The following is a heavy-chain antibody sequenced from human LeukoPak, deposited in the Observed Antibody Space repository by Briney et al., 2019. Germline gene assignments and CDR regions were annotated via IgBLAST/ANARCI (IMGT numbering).Heavy chain of an antibody. CDR3: ARGWLQSGFDY. CDR1: GDSVSSNSGG. J-gene: IGHJ4*02. Sequence: SQSLSLTCAISGDSVSSNSGGWNWIRQSPSRGLEWLGRTYYNSKWYNDYAVSVKSRMTINPDTSKNQFPLQLNSVTPEDTAVYYCARGWLQSGFDYWGQGTLVTVSS. CDR2: TYYNSKWYN. V-gene: IGHV6-1*01. D-gene: IGHD5-24*01.